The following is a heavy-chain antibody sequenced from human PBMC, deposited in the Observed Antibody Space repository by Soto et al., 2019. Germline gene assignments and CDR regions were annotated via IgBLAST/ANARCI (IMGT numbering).Heavy chain of an antibody. J-gene: IGHJ6*02. CDR3: ARAAIRDIVVVVAATPNYYYYGMDV. V-gene: IGHV3-21*01. CDR1: GFTFRSYS. CDR2: ISSSSSYI. D-gene: IGHD2-15*01. Sequence: EVQLVESGGGLVKPGGSLRLSCAASGFTFRSYSMNWVRQAPGKGLEWVSSISSSSSYIYYADSVKGRFTISRDNAKNSLYLQMNSLRAEDTAVYYCARAAIRDIVVVVAATPNYYYYGMDVWGQGTTVTVSS.